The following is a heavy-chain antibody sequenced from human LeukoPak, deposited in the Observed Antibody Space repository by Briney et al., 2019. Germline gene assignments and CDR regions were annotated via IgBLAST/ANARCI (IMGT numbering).Heavy chain of an antibody. V-gene: IGHV1-69*01. CDR3: ARDQGPVRGVDYYYYGMDV. CDR1: GGTISSYA. D-gene: IGHD3-10*01. J-gene: IGHJ6*04. CDR2: IIPIFGTA. Sequence: ASVKVSCKASGGTISSYAISWVRQAPGQGLEWMGGIIPIFGTANYAQKFQGRVTITADESTSTAYMELSSLRSEDTAVYYCARDQGPVRGVDYYYYGMDVWGKGTTVTVSS.